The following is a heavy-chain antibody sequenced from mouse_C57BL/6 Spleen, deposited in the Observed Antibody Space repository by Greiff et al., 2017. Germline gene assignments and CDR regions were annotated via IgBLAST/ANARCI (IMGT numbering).Heavy chain of an antibody. CDR2: IWTGGGT. CDR1: GYSLTSYA. Sequence: VQGVESGPGLVAPSQSLSITCTVSGYSLTSYAISWVRQPPGKGLEWLGVIWTGGGTNYNSALKSRLSISKDNSKSQVFLKMNSLQTDDTARYYCARVNDYGEAWFAYWGQGTLVTVSA. V-gene: IGHV2-9-1*01. J-gene: IGHJ3*01. D-gene: IGHD2-4*01. CDR3: ARVNDYGEAWFAY.